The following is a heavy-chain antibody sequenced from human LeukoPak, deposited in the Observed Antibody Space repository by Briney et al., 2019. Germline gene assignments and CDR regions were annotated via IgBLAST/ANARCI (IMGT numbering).Heavy chain of an antibody. V-gene: IGHV3-7*03. D-gene: IGHD3-3*01. J-gene: IGHJ4*02. CDR2: IKPDGRDT. Sequence: GGSLRLSCAASGFTFSSYSMSWVRQAPGKGLEWVATIKPDGRDTYYVDSVKGRFTISRDNAKNSLYLRMNSLRAEDTALYYCARDGRYDFWSGSSSYFDCWGQGTLVTVSS. CDR3: ARDGRYDFWSGSSSYFDC. CDR1: GFTFSSYS.